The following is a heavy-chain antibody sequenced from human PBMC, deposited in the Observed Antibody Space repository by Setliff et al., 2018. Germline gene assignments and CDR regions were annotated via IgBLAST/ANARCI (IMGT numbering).Heavy chain of an antibody. CDR2: IWYDGSNK. Sequence: LRLSCAASGFIFRDYTMVWVRQAPGKGLEWVALIWYDGSNKYYADSVEGRFIISRDNAKNSLYLQMNSLRTEDTAVYYCARSAVAVPGQFYFDNWGQGTQVTVSS. J-gene: IGHJ4*02. D-gene: IGHD6-19*01. V-gene: IGHV3-33*08. CDR3: ARSAVAVPGQFYFDN. CDR1: GFIFRDYT.